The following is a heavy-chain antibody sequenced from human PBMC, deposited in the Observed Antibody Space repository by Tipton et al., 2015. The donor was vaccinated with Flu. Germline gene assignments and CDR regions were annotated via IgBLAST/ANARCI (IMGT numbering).Heavy chain of an antibody. J-gene: IGHJ4*02. Sequence: LRLSCTVSGGSLSSFYWSWIRQPAGKGLEWIGRIYTSGSTKYNPSLKSRFSMSVDTSKSQFSLKLTSVTAADTAVYYCARGSGSGTYVIFDFWGQGTLVTVSS. CDR1: GGSLSSFY. CDR2: IYTSGST. D-gene: IGHD3-10*01. CDR3: ARGSGSGTYVIFDF. V-gene: IGHV4-4*07.